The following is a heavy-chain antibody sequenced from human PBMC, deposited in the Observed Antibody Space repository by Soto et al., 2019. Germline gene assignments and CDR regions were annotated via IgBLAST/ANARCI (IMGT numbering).Heavy chain of an antibody. CDR3: ASSIAAADEDYYYYGMDV. CDR1: GYSFTSYW. J-gene: IGHJ6*02. CDR2: IDPSDSYT. Sequence: GESLKISCKGSGYSFTSYWISWVRQMPGKGLEWMGRIDPSDSYTNYSPSFQGHVTISADKSISTAYLQWSSLKASDTAMYYCASSIAAADEDYYYYGMDVWGQGTTRSVSS. V-gene: IGHV5-10-1*01. D-gene: IGHD6-13*01.